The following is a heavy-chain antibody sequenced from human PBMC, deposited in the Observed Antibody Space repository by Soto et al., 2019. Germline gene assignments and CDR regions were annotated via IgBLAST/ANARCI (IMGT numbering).Heavy chain of an antibody. CDR2: ISSSSSTI. J-gene: IGHJ3*02. CDR1: GFTFSSYS. V-gene: IGHV3-21*04. CDR3: ARARKYYYDSSGLGI. D-gene: IGHD3-22*01. Sequence: EVQLVESGGGLVKPGGSLRLSCAASGFTFSSYSMNWVRQAPGKGLEWVSSISSSSSTIYYADSVKGRFTISRDNAKNSLYLQMNSLRAEDTAVYYCARARKYYYDSSGLGIWGQGTMVTVSS.